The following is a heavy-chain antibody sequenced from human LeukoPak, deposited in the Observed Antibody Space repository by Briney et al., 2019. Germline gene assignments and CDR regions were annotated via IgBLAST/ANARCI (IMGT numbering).Heavy chain of an antibody. Sequence: GASVKVSCKASGYTFTNYYLHWVRQAPEQALEWMGIINPSGGTTTYAQKFQGRLTVTRDTSTSTVYMELSSLRPEDTAMYYCARGGLGIQASFDYWGQGTLVTVSA. J-gene: IGHJ4*02. CDR1: GYTFTNYY. D-gene: IGHD7-27*01. V-gene: IGHV1-46*01. CDR2: INPSGGTT. CDR3: ARGGLGIQASFDY.